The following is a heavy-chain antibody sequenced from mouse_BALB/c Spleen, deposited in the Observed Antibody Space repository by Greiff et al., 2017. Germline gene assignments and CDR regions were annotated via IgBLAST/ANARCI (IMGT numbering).Heavy chain of an antibody. CDR2: ISSGGST. CDR1: GFTFSSYA. D-gene: IGHD1-1*02. J-gene: IGHJ4*01. V-gene: IGHV5-6-5*01. Sequence: EVKLVESGGGLVKPGGSLKLSCAASGFTFSSYAMSWVRQTPEKRLEWVASISSGGSTYYPDSVKGRFTISRDNARNILYLQMSSLRSEDTAMYYCARRGKGAMDYWGQGTSVTVSS. CDR3: ARRGKGAMDY.